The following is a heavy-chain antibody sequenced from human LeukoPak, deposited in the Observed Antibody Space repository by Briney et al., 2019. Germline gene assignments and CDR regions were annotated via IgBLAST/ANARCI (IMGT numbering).Heavy chain of an antibody. CDR3: ARGYCSGGSCYSLLDY. J-gene: IGHJ4*02. Sequence: ASVKVSCKASGYTFTGYYMHWVRQAPGQGLEWMGWINPNSGGTNCAQKFQGRVTMTRDTSISTAYMELSRLRSDDTAVYYCARGYCSGGSCYSLLDYWGQGTLVTVSS. V-gene: IGHV1-2*02. CDR1: GYTFTGYY. D-gene: IGHD2-15*01. CDR2: INPNSGGT.